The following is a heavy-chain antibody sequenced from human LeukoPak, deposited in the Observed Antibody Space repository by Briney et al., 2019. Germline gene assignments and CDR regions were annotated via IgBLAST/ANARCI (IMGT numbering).Heavy chain of an antibody. CDR3: AKDHCSGGSCVFDY. CDR1: GGSISSSSYY. Sequence: ETLSLTCTVSGGSISSSSYYWGWIRQPPGKGLEWVSGISASGGSTYYADSVKGRFTISRDNSKNTLYLQMNSLRAEDTAVYYCAKDHCSGGSCVFDYWGQGTLVTVSS. J-gene: IGHJ4*02. V-gene: IGHV3-23*01. CDR2: ISASGGST. D-gene: IGHD2-15*01.